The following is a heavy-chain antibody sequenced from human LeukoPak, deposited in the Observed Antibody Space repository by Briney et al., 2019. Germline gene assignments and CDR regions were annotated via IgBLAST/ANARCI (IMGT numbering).Heavy chain of an antibody. J-gene: IGHJ4*02. CDR2: INPSGGST. V-gene: IGHV1-46*01. Sequence: GASXXVSCKASGYTFTSYYMHWVRQAPGQGLEWMGIINPSGGSTSYAQKFQGRVTMTRDTSTSTVYMELSSLRSEDTAVYYCARREGSGFDYWGQGTLVTVSS. CDR3: ARREGSGFDY. D-gene: IGHD2-15*01. CDR1: GYTFTSYY.